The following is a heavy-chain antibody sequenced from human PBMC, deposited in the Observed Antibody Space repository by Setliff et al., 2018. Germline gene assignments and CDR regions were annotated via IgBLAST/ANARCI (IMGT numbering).Heavy chain of an antibody. CDR1: GGSISSGDYY. Sequence: SETLSLTCTVSGGSISSGDYYWSWIRQPPGEGLEWIGYIYYSGSAYYNPSLKSRLTISIDTSKNQFSLKLSSVTAADTAMYYCARGRGFIPAAGTDYWGQGTLVTVSS. CDR3: ARGRGFIPAAGTDY. V-gene: IGHV4-30-4*01. J-gene: IGHJ4*02. CDR2: IYYSGSA. D-gene: IGHD6-13*01.